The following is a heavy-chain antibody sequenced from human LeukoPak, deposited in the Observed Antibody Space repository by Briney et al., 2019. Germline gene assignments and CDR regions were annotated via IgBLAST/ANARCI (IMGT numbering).Heavy chain of an antibody. CDR1: GFTFSSYS. J-gene: IGHJ3*02. V-gene: IGHV3-30*03. CDR2: ISYDGSNK. D-gene: IGHD3-10*01. Sequence: GGSLRLSCAASGFTFSSYSMNWVRQAPGKGLEWVAVISYDGSNKYYADSVKGRFTISRDNSKNTLYLQMNSLRAEDTAVYYCARGLGPYYYGSGIRPDAFDIWGQGTMVAVSS. CDR3: ARGLGPYYYGSGIRPDAFDI.